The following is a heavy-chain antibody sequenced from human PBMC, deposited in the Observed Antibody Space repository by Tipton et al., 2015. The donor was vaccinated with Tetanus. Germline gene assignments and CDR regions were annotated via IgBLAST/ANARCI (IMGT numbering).Heavy chain of an antibody. J-gene: IGHJ6*03. D-gene: IGHD3/OR15-3a*01. CDR1: GFTFSRYA. CDR3: ARDRGEDWTNFYYMDV. CDR2: ISYDGNNK. V-gene: IGHV3-30-3*01. Sequence: SLRLSCAASGFTFSRYAMQWVRQAPGKGLEWVAIISYDGNNKYYADSVKGRFTISRDNSKNTLYLQMSSLRVGDTAVYYCARDRGEDWTNFYYMDVWGKGATVTVSS.